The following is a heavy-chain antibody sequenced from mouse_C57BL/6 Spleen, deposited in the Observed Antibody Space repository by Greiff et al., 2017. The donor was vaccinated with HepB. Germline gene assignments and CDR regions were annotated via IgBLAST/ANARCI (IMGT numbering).Heavy chain of an antibody. Sequence: DVQLQESGPELVKPGASVKMSCKASGYTFTDYNMHWVKQSHGKSLEWIGYINPNNGGTSYNQKFKGKATLTVNKSSSTAYMELRSLTSEDSAVYYCARRDYYGSSYHAMDYWGQGTSVTVSS. CDR2: INPNNGGT. CDR3: ARRDYYGSSYHAMDY. V-gene: IGHV1-22*01. CDR1: GYTFTDYN. J-gene: IGHJ4*01. D-gene: IGHD1-1*01.